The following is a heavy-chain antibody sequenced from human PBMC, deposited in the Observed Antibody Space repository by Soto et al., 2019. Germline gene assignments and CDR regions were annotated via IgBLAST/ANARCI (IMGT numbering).Heavy chain of an antibody. CDR3: ARHSGIHHYYDSSGSADALDI. J-gene: IGHJ3*02. Sequence: HGESLKSPVRLMDTAFQPTRPPGCARCPGKAWSGWGYPGDSDARYSPSFQGQVTMSADKSINTAYLQWSSLKASDTAMYFCARHSGIHHYYDSSGSADALDIWGQGTMVTVSS. CDR2: PGDSDA. CDR1: DTAFQPTR. D-gene: IGHD3-22*01. V-gene: IGHV5-51*01.